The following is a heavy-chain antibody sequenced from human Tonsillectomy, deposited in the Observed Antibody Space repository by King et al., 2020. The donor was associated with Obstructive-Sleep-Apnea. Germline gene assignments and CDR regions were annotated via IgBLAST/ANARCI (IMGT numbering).Heavy chain of an antibody. CDR2: IKQDGSEK. CDR1: GFTFSSYW. J-gene: IGHJ3*02. D-gene: IGHD3-9*01. CDR3: ARHFYDILTGYYDGAFDI. V-gene: IGHV3-7*01. Sequence: VQLVESGGGLVQPGGSLRLSCAASGFTFSSYWMSWVRQAPGKGLEWVANIKQDGSEKYYVDSGKGRFTISRDNAKNSLYLQMNSLRAEDTAVYYCARHFYDILTGYYDGAFDIWGQGTMVTVSS.